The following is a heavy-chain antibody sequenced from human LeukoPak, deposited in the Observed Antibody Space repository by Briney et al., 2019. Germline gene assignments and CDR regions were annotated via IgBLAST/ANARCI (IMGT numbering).Heavy chain of an antibody. CDR3: ACRDLTSTRSFP. CDR2: IFPGDSRI. D-gene: IGHD2-2*01. J-gene: IGHJ5*02. Sequence: GESLKISCQGFGYSFTSYWIGWVRQMPGKGMEWMGVIFPGDSRIRYNPSFQGQVTISVDKAVNTAYLQWVSLRASDSAMYHCACRDLTSTRSFPWGPGTLVTVSS. CDR1: GYSFTSYW. V-gene: IGHV5-51*01.